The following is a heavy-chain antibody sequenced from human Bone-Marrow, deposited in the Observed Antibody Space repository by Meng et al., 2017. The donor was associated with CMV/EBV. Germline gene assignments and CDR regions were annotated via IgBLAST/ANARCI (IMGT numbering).Heavy chain of an antibody. Sequence: GESLKISCAASGFTFSSYSMNWVRQAPGKGLEWVAVIWYDGSNKYYADSVKGRFTISRDNSKNTLYLQMNSLRAEDTAVYYCAKGGVWGSYRPYFDYWGQGTLVTVSS. CDR2: IWYDGSNK. CDR1: GFTFSSYS. D-gene: IGHD3-16*02. V-gene: IGHV3-33*06. CDR3: AKGGVWGSYRPYFDY. J-gene: IGHJ4*02.